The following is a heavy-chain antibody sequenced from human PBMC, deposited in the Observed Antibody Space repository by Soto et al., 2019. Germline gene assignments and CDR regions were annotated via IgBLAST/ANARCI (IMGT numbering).Heavy chain of an antibody. D-gene: IGHD6-19*01. V-gene: IGHV5-10-1*01. J-gene: IGHJ5*02. CDR1: GYSFTSYW. CDR2: IDPSDSYT. Sequence: DSLTISCKGSGYSFTSYWISLVRQMPGKGLEWMGRIDPSDSYTNYSPSFQGHVTISADKSISTAYLQWSSLKASDTAMYYCARHDSSSGWFNWFDPWGQGTPVTVSS. CDR3: ARHDSSSGWFNWFDP.